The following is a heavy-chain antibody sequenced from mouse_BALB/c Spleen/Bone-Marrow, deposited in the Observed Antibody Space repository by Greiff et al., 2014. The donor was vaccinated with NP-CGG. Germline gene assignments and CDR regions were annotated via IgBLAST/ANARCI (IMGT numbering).Heavy chain of an antibody. CDR3: AREVGRGGYFDV. CDR1: GYTFTNYY. Sequence: VQVVESGPELVMPGTSVKISCKASGYTFTNYYIHWVRQRPGQGLEWIGWIYPGNVDTKYNEKFKGKATLTADKSSSTAYMQLSSLTSEDSAVYFRAREVGRGGYFDVWGAGTTVTVSS. V-gene: IGHV1S56*01. D-gene: IGHD1-1*02. J-gene: IGHJ1*01. CDR2: IYPGNVDT.